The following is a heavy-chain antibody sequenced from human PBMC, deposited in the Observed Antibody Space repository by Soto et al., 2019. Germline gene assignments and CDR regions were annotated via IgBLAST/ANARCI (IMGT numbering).Heavy chain of an antibody. D-gene: IGHD2-2*01. CDR3: ARDSGYCTSTSCYYFDS. Sequence: ASVKVSCKASGYTFTGYYMHWVRQAPGQGLEWMGWISPDSGGTNYAQKFQGRVTMTRDTSITTAYMELSSLRSDDTAVYFCARDSGYCTSTSCYYFDSWGQGSQVTVSS. V-gene: IGHV1-2*02. J-gene: IGHJ4*02. CDR1: GYTFTGYY. CDR2: ISPDSGGT.